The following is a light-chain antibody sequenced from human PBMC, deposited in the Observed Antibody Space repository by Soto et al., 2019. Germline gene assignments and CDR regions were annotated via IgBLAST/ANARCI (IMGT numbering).Light chain of an antibody. V-gene: IGLV2-14*01. Sequence: QSALTQPASVSGSPGQSTTISCTGTSSDVGGYNYVSWYQQHPGKAPKLMIYDVSNRPSGVSNRFSGSKSGNTASLTISGLQAEDEDDYYCSSYTTSSTVIFGGGTKVTVL. CDR3: SSYTTSSTVI. J-gene: IGLJ2*01. CDR1: SSDVGGYNY. CDR2: DVS.